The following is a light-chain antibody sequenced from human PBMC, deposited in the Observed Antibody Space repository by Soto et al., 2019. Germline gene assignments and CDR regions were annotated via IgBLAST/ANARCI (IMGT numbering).Light chain of an antibody. CDR2: DAS. CDR1: QSVRSN. Sequence: EIVMTQSPVTLSVSPGERATLSCRASQSVRSNLAWYQQKPGQAPRLLMYDASTRATGIPARFSGSGSGTDFTLTISSLQFEDFAVYYCQQYNNWPRTFGQGTKVDIK. CDR3: QQYNNWPRT. J-gene: IGKJ1*01. V-gene: IGKV3-15*01.